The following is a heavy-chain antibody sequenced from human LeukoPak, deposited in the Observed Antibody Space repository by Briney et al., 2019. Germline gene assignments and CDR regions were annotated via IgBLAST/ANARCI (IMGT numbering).Heavy chain of an antibody. Sequence: ASVKVSCKASGGTFSSYAISWVRQAPGQGLEWMGGIIPIFGTANYAQKFQGRVTITTDKSTSTAYMELSSLRSEDTAVYYCASGLRISDYFDYWGQGTLVTVSS. V-gene: IGHV1-69*05. CDR3: ASGLRISDYFDY. J-gene: IGHJ4*02. CDR2: IIPIFGTA. CDR1: GGTFSSYA.